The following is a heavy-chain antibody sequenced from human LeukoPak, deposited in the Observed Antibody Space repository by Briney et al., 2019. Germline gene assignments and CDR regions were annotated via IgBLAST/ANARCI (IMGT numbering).Heavy chain of an antibody. Sequence: PGGSLRLSCAASGFTFSTYAMHWVRQAPGKGLEWVAIISYDGGSTSYADSVKGRFTISRDNSKNTLYLQMSSLRTEDTAVYYCAKIEGSSSYHFDYWGQGTLVTVSS. CDR2: ISYDGGST. D-gene: IGHD6-6*01. J-gene: IGHJ4*02. V-gene: IGHV3-30*18. CDR1: GFTFSTYA. CDR3: AKIEGSSSYHFDY.